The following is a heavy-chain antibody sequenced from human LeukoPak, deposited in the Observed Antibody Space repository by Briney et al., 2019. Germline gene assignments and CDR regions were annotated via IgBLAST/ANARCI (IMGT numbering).Heavy chain of an antibody. Sequence: ASVNVSCKASGYAFTIYGICWGRQAPRQGHELMGWICAYNGNTNYAQTLQGRGTTTTETSTSKAYMELRSLRADDTAVFYCARDRAYDILTGYYGTQSEMYYFDFWGQGTLVTVSS. CDR3: ARDRAYDILTGYYGTQSEMYYFDF. V-gene: IGHV1-18*01. D-gene: IGHD3-9*01. CDR2: ICAYNGNT. J-gene: IGHJ4*02. CDR1: GYAFTIYG.